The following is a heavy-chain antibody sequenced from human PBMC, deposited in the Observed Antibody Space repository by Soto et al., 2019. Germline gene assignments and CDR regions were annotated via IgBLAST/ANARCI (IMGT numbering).Heavy chain of an antibody. CDR1: GGSISSDDHY. Sequence: QVQLQESGPGLVKPSQTLSLTCIVSGGSISSDDHYWSWIRQPPGKGLEWIGYIYYSGTTHSNPSLKRRLFISLDTSKTQFSLQLTSVTAADTAVYYCATVRSRWNIDYWGQGTLVTVSS. V-gene: IGHV4-30-4*01. D-gene: IGHD6-13*01. CDR3: ATVRSRWNIDY. J-gene: IGHJ4*02. CDR2: IYYSGTT.